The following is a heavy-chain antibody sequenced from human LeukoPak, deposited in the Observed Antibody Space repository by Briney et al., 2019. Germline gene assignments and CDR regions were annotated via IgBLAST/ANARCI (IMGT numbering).Heavy chain of an antibody. CDR2: INHSGST. CDR3: ARGTPPWGYSSGWYPSHWYFDL. V-gene: IGHV4-34*01. Sequence: SETLSLTCAVYGGSFSGYYWSWIRQPPGKGLEWIGEINHSGSTNYNPSLKSRVTISVDTSKNQFSLKLSSVTAADTAVYYCARGTPPWGYSSGWYPSHWYFDLWGRGTLVTVSS. CDR1: GGSFSGYY. J-gene: IGHJ2*01. D-gene: IGHD6-13*01.